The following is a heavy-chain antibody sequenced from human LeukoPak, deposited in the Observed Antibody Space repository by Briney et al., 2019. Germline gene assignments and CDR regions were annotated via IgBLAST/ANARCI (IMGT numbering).Heavy chain of an antibody. Sequence: GGSLRLSCAASGFTFSSYSMNWVRRAPGKGLEWVSSISSSSTYIYYGDSVKGRFTISRDNAKNSLYLQMNSLRAEDTAVYYCARVAWNKDWYFDLWGRGTLVTVSS. CDR3: ARVAWNKDWYFDL. CDR1: GFTFSSYS. D-gene: IGHD1/OR15-1a*01. J-gene: IGHJ2*01. CDR2: ISSSSTYI. V-gene: IGHV3-21*01.